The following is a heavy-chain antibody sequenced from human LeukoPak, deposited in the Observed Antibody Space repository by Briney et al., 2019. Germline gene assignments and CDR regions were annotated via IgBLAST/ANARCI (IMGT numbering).Heavy chain of an antibody. CDR2: INHSGST. Sequence: SETLSLTCAVYGGSFSDYYWNWIRQPPGKGLEWIGEINHSGSTNYNPSLKSRVTLSVDTFKNQFSLTLSSVTAADTAVYYCARVQDFETRGYYLGYWGHGTLVTVSS. CDR3: ARVQDFETRGYYLGY. V-gene: IGHV4-34*01. CDR1: GGSFSDYY. D-gene: IGHD3-22*01. J-gene: IGHJ4*01.